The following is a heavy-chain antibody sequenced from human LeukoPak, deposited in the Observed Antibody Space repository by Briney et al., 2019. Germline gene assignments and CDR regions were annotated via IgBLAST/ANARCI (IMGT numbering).Heavy chain of an antibody. CDR2: ISYDGSNK. CDR1: GFSFSSYG. D-gene: IGHD3-16*01. J-gene: IGHJ4*02. Sequence: PGRSLRLSCAASGFSFSSYGMHWVRQAPGKGLEWVAVISYDGSNKYYADSVKGRFTISRDNSKNTLYLQMNSLRAEDTAVYYCAKDGGVPFDYWGQGTLVTVSS. V-gene: IGHV3-30*18. CDR3: AKDGGVPFDY.